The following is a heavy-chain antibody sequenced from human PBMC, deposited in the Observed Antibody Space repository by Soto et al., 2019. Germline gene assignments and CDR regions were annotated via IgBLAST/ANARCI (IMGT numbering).Heavy chain of an antibody. CDR1: GFTFSSYG. D-gene: IGHD5-18*01. J-gene: IGHJ4*02. CDR3: ARDAMDTAMWPVACGY. CDR2: IWYDGSNK. V-gene: IGHV3-33*01. Sequence: QVQLVESGGGVVQPGRSLRLSCAASGFTFSSYGMHWVRQAPGKGLEWVAVIWYDGSNKYYADSVKGRFTISRDNSKNTLYLQMNSLGAEDTAGYYWARDAMDTAMWPVACGYWGQGTLVTVSS.